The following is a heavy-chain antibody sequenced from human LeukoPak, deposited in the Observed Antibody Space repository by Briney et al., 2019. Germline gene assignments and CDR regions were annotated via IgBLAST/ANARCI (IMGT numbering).Heavy chain of an antibody. J-gene: IGHJ4*02. CDR2: IYHTGTT. Sequence: SETLSLTCSVSGISVNTTYFWGWIRQAPGKGLEWIGSIYHTGTTDYNPSLKSRVTISIDTSKNQFSLKLSSVTAADTAVYYCASTPNYYDSSGRFDYWGQGTLVTVSS. CDR1: GISVNTTYF. CDR3: ASTPNYYDSSGRFDY. V-gene: IGHV4-38-2*01. D-gene: IGHD3-22*01.